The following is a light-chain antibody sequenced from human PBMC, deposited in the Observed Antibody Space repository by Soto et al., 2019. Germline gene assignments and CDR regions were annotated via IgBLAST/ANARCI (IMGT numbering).Light chain of an antibody. Sequence: DIQLTQAPSSLSASVGDRVTITCRASQSIRNDLGWYQQKPGKAPKRLIYAASTLQNGVPSRCSGGGSGSEFTLTISSLQPEDFATYYCQHHNSYRAPTFGGGTKVEIK. CDR3: QHHNSYRAPT. J-gene: IGKJ4*02. CDR2: AAS. CDR1: QSIRND. V-gene: IGKV1-17*01.